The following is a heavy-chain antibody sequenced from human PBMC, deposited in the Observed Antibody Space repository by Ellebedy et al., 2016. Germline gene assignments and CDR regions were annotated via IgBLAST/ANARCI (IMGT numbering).Heavy chain of an antibody. J-gene: IGHJ4*02. D-gene: IGHD5-12*01. CDR2: ISSSSSTI. CDR1: GFTFSSYS. Sequence: GGSLRLSCAASGFTFSSYSMNWVRQAPGKGLEWVSYISSSSSTIYYADSVKGRFTISRDNAKNSLYLQMNSLRDEDTAVYYCAREWRGYSGYDGFDYWGQGTLVTVSS. V-gene: IGHV3-48*02. CDR3: AREWRGYSGYDGFDY.